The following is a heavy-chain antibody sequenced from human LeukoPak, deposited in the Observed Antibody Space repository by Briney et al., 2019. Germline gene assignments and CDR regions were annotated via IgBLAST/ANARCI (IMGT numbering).Heavy chain of an antibody. Sequence: TGGSLRLSCAASGFTFSSYWMSWVRQAPGKGLEWVANIKQDGSEKYYVDSVKGRFTISRDNAKNSLYLQMNSLRAEDTAVYYCARESYVAAIVGVYYYYYMDVWGKGTTVTVSS. V-gene: IGHV3-7*01. D-gene: IGHD6-13*01. J-gene: IGHJ6*03. CDR1: GFTFSSYW. CDR2: IKQDGSEK. CDR3: ARESYVAAIVGVYYYYYMDV.